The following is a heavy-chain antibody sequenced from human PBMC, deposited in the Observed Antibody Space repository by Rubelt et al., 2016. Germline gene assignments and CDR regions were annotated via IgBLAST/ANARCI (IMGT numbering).Heavy chain of an antibody. CDR2: ISAYNGNT. V-gene: IGHV1-18*01. J-gene: IGHJ4*02. Sequence: QVQLVQSGAEVKKPGASVKVSCKASGYTFTSYGIRWVRQAPGQGLEWMGWISAYNGNTNYAQKLQGRCTMATDTSTSTAYMELRSLGSDDTAVHYCARDPYGDRHHDYWGQGTLVTVSS. D-gene: IGHD4-17*01. CDR1: GYTFTSYG. CDR3: ARDPYGDRHHDY.